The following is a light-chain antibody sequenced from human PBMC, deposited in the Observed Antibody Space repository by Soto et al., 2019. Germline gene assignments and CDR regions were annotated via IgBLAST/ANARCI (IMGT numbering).Light chain of an antibody. Sequence: EIVLTQSPATLSVSPGDRATLSCRASQSVSSDLAWFQQKPGQAPRLLIYGASTRATGIPARFSGSGSGTEITLTISSLQSEDFAIYSCQQYNNWPLTFGGGTKVEIK. V-gene: IGKV3-15*01. CDR2: GAS. CDR3: QQYNNWPLT. CDR1: QSVSSD. J-gene: IGKJ4*01.